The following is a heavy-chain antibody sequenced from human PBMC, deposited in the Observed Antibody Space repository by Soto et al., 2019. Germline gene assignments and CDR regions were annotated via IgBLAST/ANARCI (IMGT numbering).Heavy chain of an antibody. V-gene: IGHV4-4*02. D-gene: IGHD3-9*01. CDR3: ARKGTGCFDF. CDR1: SGSISSVNW. J-gene: IGHJ4*02. Sequence: QVQLQESGPGLAKPSGTLSLTCSVSSGSISSVNWWSWVRQSPGKGLEWIGDIYHTGSTNYNPSLKSRVSISVDKSKNQFSLRLSSVTAADTAVYYCARKGTGCFDFWGQGTLVTVSS. CDR2: IYHTGST.